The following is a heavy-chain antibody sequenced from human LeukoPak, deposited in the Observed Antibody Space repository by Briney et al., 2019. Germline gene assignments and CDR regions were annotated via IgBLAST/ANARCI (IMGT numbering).Heavy chain of an antibody. J-gene: IGHJ5*02. CDR1: GGSFSGYY. CDR2: INHSGST. V-gene: IGHV4-34*01. D-gene: IGHD2-21*01. CDR3: ALRRGRLVIGWFDP. Sequence: SETLSLTCAVYGGSFSGYYWSWLRQPPGKGLEWIGEINHSGSTNYNPSLKSRVTISVDKSKNQFSLKLSSVTAADTAVYYCALRRGRLVIGWFDPWGQGTLVTVSS.